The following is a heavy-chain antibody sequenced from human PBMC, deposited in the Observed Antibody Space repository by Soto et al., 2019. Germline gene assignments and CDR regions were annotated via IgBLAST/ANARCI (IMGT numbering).Heavy chain of an antibody. J-gene: IGHJ4*02. CDR1: GDSISSGDYY. V-gene: IGHV4-31*03. D-gene: IGHD3-22*01. Sequence: PSETLSLTCIVSGDSISSGDYYWSWIRQHPGKGLEWIGYIYYRGSPYYNPSLESRLTVSLDTSKNQFSLKLSSVTAADTAVYYCARDFYQSSGYCDYWGQGTLVTVSS. CDR2: IYYRGSP. CDR3: ARDFYQSSGYCDY.